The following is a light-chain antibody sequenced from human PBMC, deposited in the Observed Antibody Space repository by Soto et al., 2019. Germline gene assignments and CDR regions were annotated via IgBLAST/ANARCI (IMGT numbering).Light chain of an antibody. J-gene: IGLJ1*01. V-gene: IGLV2-14*01. CDR1: SSDVGGYNY. CDR2: EVS. CDR3: SSYTSSNTLEV. Sequence: SVLTQPASVSGSPGQSITISCTGTSSDVGGYNYVSWYQQHPGKAPKLMIYEVSNRPSGVSSRFSGSKSGNTASLTISGLQAEDEADYYCSSYTSSNTLEVFGVGTKVTVL.